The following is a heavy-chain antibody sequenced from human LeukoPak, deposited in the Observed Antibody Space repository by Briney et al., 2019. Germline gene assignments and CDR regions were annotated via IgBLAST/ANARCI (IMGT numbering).Heavy chain of an antibody. V-gene: IGHV4-61*08. J-gene: IGHJ4*02. D-gene: IGHD1-26*01. CDR3: ARGDSGSYTY. CDR2: IYYSGST. Sequence: SETLSLTCTVSGGSISSSGYYWGWIRQPPGKGLEWIGYIYYSGSTNYNPSLKSRVTISVDTSKNQFSLKLSSVTAADTAVYYCARGDSGSYTYWGQGTLVTVSS. CDR1: GGSISSSGYY.